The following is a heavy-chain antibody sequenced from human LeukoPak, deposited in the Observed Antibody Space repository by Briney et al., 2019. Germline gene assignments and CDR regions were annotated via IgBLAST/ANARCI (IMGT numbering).Heavy chain of an antibody. CDR2: INAYNGDT. Sequence: ASVKVSCKASNYSFTSYGISWVRQAPGQGLEWMAWINAYNGDTNYAQKLQGRVTLTTETSTSTAYMELRSLRSDDTAVYYCARDGSGVWFDYGGQGTLVTVSS. J-gene: IGHJ4*02. V-gene: IGHV1-18*01. D-gene: IGHD3-10*01. CDR3: ARDGSGVWFDY. CDR1: NYSFTSYG.